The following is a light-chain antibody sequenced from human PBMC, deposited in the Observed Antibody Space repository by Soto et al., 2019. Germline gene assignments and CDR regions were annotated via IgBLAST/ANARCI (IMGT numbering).Light chain of an antibody. CDR1: QSISSY. V-gene: IGKV1-39*01. CDR2: DAS. CDR3: QQSHSSPYT. J-gene: IGKJ2*01. Sequence: DIQMTQSPSSLSASLGDRVTITCRASQSISSYLNWYQQKPGKAPKLLIYDASSWQSGVPSRFSGSGSGTDFTLTISSLQPEDISSYFCQQSHSSPYTFGQGTRLEIK.